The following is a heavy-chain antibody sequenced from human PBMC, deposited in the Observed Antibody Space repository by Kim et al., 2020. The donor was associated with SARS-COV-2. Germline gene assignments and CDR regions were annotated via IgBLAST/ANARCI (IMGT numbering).Heavy chain of an antibody. CDR2: ISSSSSYI. V-gene: IGHV3-21*01. Sequence: GGSLRLSCAASGFTFSSYSMNWVRQAPGKGLEWVSSISSSSSYIYYADSVKGRFTISRDNAKNSLYLQMNSLRAEDTAVYYCARDFGHIVVVTATTTSGYFDLWGRGTLVTVSS. D-gene: IGHD2-21*02. J-gene: IGHJ2*01. CDR3: ARDFGHIVVVTATTTSGYFDL. CDR1: GFTFSSYS.